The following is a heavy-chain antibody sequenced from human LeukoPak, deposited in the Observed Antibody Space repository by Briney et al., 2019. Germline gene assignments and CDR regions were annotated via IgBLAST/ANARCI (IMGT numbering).Heavy chain of an antibody. J-gene: IGHJ4*02. CDR1: EFTVTSNY. CDR3: ATGGAARSAGH. Sequence: GGSLRLSCAASEFTVTSNYMSWVRQAPGKGLEWVSVIYSGDDTYYADSVKGRFTISRDNSKNLVYLQMYSLRAEDTAVYYCATGGAARSAGHWGQGTLVTVSS. CDR2: IYSGDDT. V-gene: IGHV3-53*01. D-gene: IGHD6-6*01.